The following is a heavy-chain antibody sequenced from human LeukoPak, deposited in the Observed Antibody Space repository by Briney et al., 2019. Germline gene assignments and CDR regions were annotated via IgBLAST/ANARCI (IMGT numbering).Heavy chain of an antibody. V-gene: IGHV1-3*01. J-gene: IGHJ5*02. CDR1: GYTFTNYA. Sequence: ASVKVSCKASGYTFTNYAIHWVRQAPGQRLEWMGWINAGNGNTKYSQKFQGRVTITRDTSASTAYMELSSLRSEDTAVYYCAREPYVSGSPEHWFDPWGQGNLVTVSS. CDR2: INAGNGNT. CDR3: AREPYVSGSPEHWFDP. D-gene: IGHD3-10*01.